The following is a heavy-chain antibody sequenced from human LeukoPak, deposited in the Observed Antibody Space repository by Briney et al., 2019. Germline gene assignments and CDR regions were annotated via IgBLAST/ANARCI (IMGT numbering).Heavy chain of an antibody. J-gene: IGHJ5*02. V-gene: IGHV3-33*06. D-gene: IGHD3-16*02. CDR3: AKGPGRRLGESSS. CDR1: GFTFSGDG. Sequence: GGSLRLSCAASGFTFSGDGMHWVRQAPAKGLEWAAVIWYDGSDKYYADSVKGRFTISRDNSKNTLYLQMNSLGAEDTAVYYCAKGPGRRLGESSSWGQGTLVTVSS. CDR2: IWYDGSDK.